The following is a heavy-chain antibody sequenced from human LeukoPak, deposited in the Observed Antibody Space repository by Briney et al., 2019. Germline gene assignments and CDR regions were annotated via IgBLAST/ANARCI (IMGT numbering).Heavy chain of an antibody. V-gene: IGHV4-61*02. CDR1: GGSISSGSYY. Sequence: PSQTLSLTCTVPGGSISSGSYYWSWIRQPAGKGLEWIGRIYTSGSTSYHPSLKSRVTISVDTSKNQFSLKLSSVTAADTAVYYCARSSWYDIIDYWGQGTLVTVSS. CDR3: ARSSWYDIIDY. D-gene: IGHD6-13*01. J-gene: IGHJ4*02. CDR2: IYTSGST.